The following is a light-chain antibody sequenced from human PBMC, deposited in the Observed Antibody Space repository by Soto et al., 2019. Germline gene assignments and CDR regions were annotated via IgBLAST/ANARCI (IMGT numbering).Light chain of an antibody. Sequence: QSALTQPASVSGSPGQSITIYCTGTSSDVGVYNYVSWYQQHPGKAPKLMIYEVSNRPSGVSNRFSGSKSGNTASLTISGLQSEDEADYYCSSYTGSSTLVFGGGTKLTVL. CDR1: SSDVGVYNY. J-gene: IGLJ2*01. CDR3: SSYTGSSTLV. CDR2: EVS. V-gene: IGLV2-14*01.